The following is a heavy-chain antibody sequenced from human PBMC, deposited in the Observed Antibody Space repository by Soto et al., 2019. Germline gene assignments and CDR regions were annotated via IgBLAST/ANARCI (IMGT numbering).Heavy chain of an antibody. CDR1: GFTFSSYG. CDR2: IWYDGSNK. CDR3: ASFHSSSWYQGLFDY. J-gene: IGHJ4*02. Sequence: PGGSLRLSCAASGFTFSSYGMHWVRQAPGKGLEWVAVIWYDGSNKYYADSVKGRFTISRDNSKNTLYLQMNSLRAEDTAVYYCASFHSSSWYQGLFDYWGQGTLVTVSS. D-gene: IGHD6-13*01. V-gene: IGHV3-33*01.